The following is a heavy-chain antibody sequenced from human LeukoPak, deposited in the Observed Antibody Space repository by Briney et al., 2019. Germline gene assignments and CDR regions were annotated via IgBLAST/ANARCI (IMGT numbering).Heavy chain of an antibody. D-gene: IGHD2-15*01. J-gene: IGHJ4*02. CDR2: ISGSGGST. Sequence: GGSLRLSCAASGFTFSSYAMSWVRQAPGKGLEWVSAISGSGGSTYYADSVKGRFTISRDNSKNTLYLQMNSLRAEDTAVYYCAKDYSSILGYCSGGSCARVDYWGQGTLVTVSS. CDR3: AKDYSSILGYCSGGSCARVDY. CDR1: GFTFSSYA. V-gene: IGHV3-23*01.